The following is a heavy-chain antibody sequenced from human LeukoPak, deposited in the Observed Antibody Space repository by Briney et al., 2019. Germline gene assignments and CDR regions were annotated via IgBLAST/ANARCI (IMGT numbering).Heavy chain of an antibody. CDR2: IVVGSGDT. CDR3: AVADGTTGTLKEYYYGMDV. CDR1: GFTFTTSA. V-gene: IGHV1-58*02. Sequence: TSVKVSCKASGFTFTTSATQWVRQARGQRLEWIGWIVVGSGDTNYAQKFQERVTITRDMSTSTAYMELSSLRSEDTAVYYCAVADGTTGTLKEYYYGMDVWGQGTTVTVSS. J-gene: IGHJ6*02. D-gene: IGHD1-1*01.